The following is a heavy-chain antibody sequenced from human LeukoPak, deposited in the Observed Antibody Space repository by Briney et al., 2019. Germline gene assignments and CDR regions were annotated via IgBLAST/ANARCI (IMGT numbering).Heavy chain of an antibody. CDR3: ALLRYFDWSYGMDV. V-gene: IGHV3-53*04. CDR1: GFTVSSNY. CDR2: MYSGGST. J-gene: IGHJ6*02. Sequence: GGSLRLSCAASGFTVSSNYMSWVRQAPGKGLEWVSVMYSGGSTYYADSVKGRFTISRHNSKNTLYLQMNSLRAEDTAVYYCALLRYFDWSYGMDVWGQGTTVTVSS. D-gene: IGHD3-9*01.